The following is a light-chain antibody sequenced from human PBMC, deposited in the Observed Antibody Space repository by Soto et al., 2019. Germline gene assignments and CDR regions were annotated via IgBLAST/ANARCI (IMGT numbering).Light chain of an antibody. V-gene: IGLV1-40*01. CDR2: GDS. CDR1: SSNIGAGYG. CDR3: QSYDSSLSGLYV. J-gene: IGLJ1*01. Sequence: QSVLTQPPSVSGAPGQRVTISCTGSSSNIGAGYGVHWYQHLPGTAPKLLIYGDSNRPSGVPDRFSDSKSGTSASLVITGLQAEDEADYYCQSYDSSLSGLYVFGTGTKLTVL.